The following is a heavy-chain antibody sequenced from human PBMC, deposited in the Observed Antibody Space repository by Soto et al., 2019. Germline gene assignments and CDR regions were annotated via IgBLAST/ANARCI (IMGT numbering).Heavy chain of an antibody. D-gene: IGHD6-13*01. J-gene: IGHJ2*01. CDR3: AQKKNYKLAAAGTRGWYFDL. Sequence: QVQLVQSGAEVKKPGSSVKVSCKASGGTFSSYAISWVRQAPGQGLEWMGGIIPIFGTANYAQKFQGRVTIPADESTSTAYMELSSLRSEDTAGYYCAQKKNYKLAAAGTRGWYFDLWGRGTLVTVSS. CDR1: GGTFSSYA. V-gene: IGHV1-69*01. CDR2: IIPIFGTA.